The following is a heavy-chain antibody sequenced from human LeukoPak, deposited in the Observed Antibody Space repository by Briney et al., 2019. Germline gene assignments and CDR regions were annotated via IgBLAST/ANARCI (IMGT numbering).Heavy chain of an antibody. CDR1: GYTFTSYD. Sequence: ASVKVSCKASGYTFTSYDINWVRQATGQGLEWMGWMNPNSGNTGYAQKFQGRVTMTRNTSISTAYMELSSLRSEDTVVYYCARGLRFLEWFYTHAFDIWGQGTMVTVSS. J-gene: IGHJ3*02. CDR2: MNPNSGNT. V-gene: IGHV1-8*01. D-gene: IGHD3-3*01. CDR3: ARGLRFLEWFYTHAFDI.